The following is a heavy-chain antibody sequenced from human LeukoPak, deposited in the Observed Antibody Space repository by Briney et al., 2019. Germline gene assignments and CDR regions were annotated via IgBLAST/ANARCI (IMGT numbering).Heavy chain of an antibody. D-gene: IGHD3-10*01. CDR3: ATSRITMVRGVTDY. Sequence: GGSLRLSCAASGFTFSSYAMSWVRQAPGRGLEWVSAISGSGGSTYYADSVKGRFTISRDNSKNTLYLQMNSLRAEDTAVYYCATSRITMVRGVTDYWGQGTLVTVSS. J-gene: IGHJ4*02. CDR2: ISGSGGST. V-gene: IGHV3-23*01. CDR1: GFTFSSYA.